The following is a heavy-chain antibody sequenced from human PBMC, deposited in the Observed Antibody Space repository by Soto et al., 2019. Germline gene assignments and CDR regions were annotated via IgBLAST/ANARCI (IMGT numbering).Heavy chain of an antibody. V-gene: IGHV4-31*03. Sequence: SETLSLTCTVSGGSISSGGYYWSWIRQHPGKGLEWIGYIYYSGSTYYNPSLKSRVTISVDTSKGQFSLKLSSVTAADTAVYYCARDWGYDFWSGYYTFGSWYGYYGMDVWGQGTTVTVSS. CDR2: IYYSGST. D-gene: IGHD3-3*01. CDR3: ARDWGYDFWSGYYTFGSWYGYYGMDV. CDR1: GGSISSGGYY. J-gene: IGHJ6*02.